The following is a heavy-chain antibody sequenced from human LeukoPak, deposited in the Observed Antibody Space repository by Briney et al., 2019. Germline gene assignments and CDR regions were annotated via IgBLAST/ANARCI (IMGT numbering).Heavy chain of an antibody. CDR3: ARDILTGHSMVV. CDR2: IIPIFGTA. Sequence: SVKVSCKASGGTFSSYAISWVRQAPGQGLEWMGGIIPIFGTANYAQKFQGRVTITADESTSTAYMELSSLRAEDTAVYYCARDILTGHSMVVWGKGTTVTVSS. V-gene: IGHV1-69*13. D-gene: IGHD3-9*01. CDR1: GGTFSSYA. J-gene: IGHJ6*03.